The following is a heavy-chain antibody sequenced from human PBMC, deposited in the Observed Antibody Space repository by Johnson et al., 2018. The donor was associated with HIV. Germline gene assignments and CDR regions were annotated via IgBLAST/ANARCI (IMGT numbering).Heavy chain of an antibody. D-gene: IGHD3-10*01. V-gene: IGHV3-66*01. Sequence: VQLVESGGGLVQPGGSLRLSCAASAFTVSDNYLSCVRQAPGKGLEWVSVIYTGGSTYYADSVTGRFTISRDNSKNTLYLQMNSLRVEDTAVYYCASSYSESDAFDIWGQGTMVTVSS. CDR1: AFTVSDNY. CDR2: IYTGGST. J-gene: IGHJ3*02. CDR3: ASSYSESDAFDI.